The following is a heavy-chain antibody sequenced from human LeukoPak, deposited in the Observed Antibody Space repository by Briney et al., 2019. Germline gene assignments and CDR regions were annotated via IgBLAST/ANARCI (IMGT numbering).Heavy chain of an antibody. CDR3: ARVPSIVRGVVAFDI. Sequence: GESLKISCKASEYSFTSYWIGWVRQMPGKGLEWTGIIYPGDSDTRYSPSFQGHVTISADKSISTAYLQWSSLKASDTAMYYCARVPSIVRGVVAFDIWGQGTMVTVSS. V-gene: IGHV5-51*01. CDR1: EYSFTSYW. CDR2: IYPGDSDT. J-gene: IGHJ3*02. D-gene: IGHD3-10*01.